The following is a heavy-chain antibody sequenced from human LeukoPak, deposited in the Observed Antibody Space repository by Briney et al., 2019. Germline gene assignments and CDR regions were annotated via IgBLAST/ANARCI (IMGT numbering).Heavy chain of an antibody. CDR2: IKSKTDGGTT. V-gene: IGHV3-15*01. CDR1: GFTFSNAW. D-gene: IGHD4-17*01. CDR3: AKESADDYGDYLGYYYGMDV. Sequence: GGSLRLSCAASGFTFSNAWMSWVRQAPGKGLEWVGRIKSKTDGGTTDYAAPVKGRFTISRDDSKNTLYLQMNSLRAEDTAVYYCAKESADDYGDYLGYYYGMDVWGQGTTVTVSS. J-gene: IGHJ6*02.